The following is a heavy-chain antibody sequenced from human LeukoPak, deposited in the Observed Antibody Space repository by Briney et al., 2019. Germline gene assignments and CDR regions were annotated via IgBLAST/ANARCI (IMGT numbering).Heavy chain of an antibody. CDR1: GGSISSGDYY. CDR3: ARGSAVADHDAFDI. Sequence: PSQTLSLTCTVSGGSISSGDYYWSWIRQPPGKGREWIGYIYYSGSTYYNPSLKSRVTISVDTSKNQFSLKLSSVTAADTAVYYCARGSAVADHDAFDIWGQGTMVTVSS. D-gene: IGHD6-19*01. CDR2: IYYSGST. J-gene: IGHJ3*02. V-gene: IGHV4-30-4*08.